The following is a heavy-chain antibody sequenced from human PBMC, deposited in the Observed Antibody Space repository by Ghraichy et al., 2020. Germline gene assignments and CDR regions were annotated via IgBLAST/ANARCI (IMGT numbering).Heavy chain of an antibody. D-gene: IGHD6-6*01. CDR2: IIPIFGTA. CDR3: AIGVYSSSSLSDYYYYYMDV. CDR1: GGTFSSYA. V-gene: IGHV1-69*13. J-gene: IGHJ6*03. Sequence: SVKVSCKASGGTFSSYAISWVRQAPGQGLEWMGGIIPIFGTANYAQKFQGRVTITADESTSTAYMELSSLRSEDTAVYYCAIGVYSSSSLSDYYYYYMDVWGKGTTVTVSS.